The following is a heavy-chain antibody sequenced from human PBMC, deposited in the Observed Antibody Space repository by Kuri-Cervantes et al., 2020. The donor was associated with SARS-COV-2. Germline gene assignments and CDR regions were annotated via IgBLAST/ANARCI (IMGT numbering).Heavy chain of an antibody. Sequence: GGSLRLSCAASGFTFSNAWMSWVRRAPGKGLEWVGRIKSKTDGGTTDYAAPVKGRFTISRDDSKNTLYLQMNSLRAEDTAVYYCAKDVWYSSRTFDYWGQGNLVNVSS. CDR3: AKDVWYSSRTFDY. CDR2: IKSKTDGGTT. J-gene: IGHJ4*02. D-gene: IGHD5-18*01. CDR1: GFTFSNAW. V-gene: IGHV3-15*01.